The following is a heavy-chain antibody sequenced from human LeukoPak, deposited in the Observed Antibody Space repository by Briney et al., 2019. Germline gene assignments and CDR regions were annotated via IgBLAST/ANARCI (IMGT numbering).Heavy chain of an antibody. CDR2: IVVGSGNT. V-gene: IGHV1-58*02. J-gene: IGHJ4*02. Sequence: ASVKVSCKASGFTFTSSAMQWVRQARGQRLEWIGWIVVGSGNTNYAQKFQERVTITRDMSTSTVYMELSSLRSEDTAVYYCARAPKGHSSGYYYFDYWGQGTLVTVSS. CDR3: ARAPKGHSSGYYYFDY. CDR1: GFTFTSSA. D-gene: IGHD3-22*01.